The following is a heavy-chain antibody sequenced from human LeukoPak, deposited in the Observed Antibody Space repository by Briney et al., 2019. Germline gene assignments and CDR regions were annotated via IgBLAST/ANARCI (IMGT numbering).Heavy chain of an antibody. CDR2: INSDGSST. D-gene: IGHD3-22*01. CDR1: GFTFSSYL. V-gene: IGHV3-74*01. Sequence: PGGSLTLSCAASGFTFSSYLMHWVRQAPGKGLVWVSRINSDGSSTSYADSVKGRFTISRDNAKNTLYLQMNSLRAEDTAVYYCARGPTYYYDSSGYSSDFDYWGQGTLVTVSS. CDR3: ARGPTYYYDSSGYSSDFDY. J-gene: IGHJ4*02.